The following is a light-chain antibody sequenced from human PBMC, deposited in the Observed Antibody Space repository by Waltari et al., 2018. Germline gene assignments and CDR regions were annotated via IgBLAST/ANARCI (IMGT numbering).Light chain of an antibody. CDR3: NSYTSSTTLEK. J-gene: IGLJ2*01. CDR1: RGDIGSYNF. Sequence: QSALTQPASVSRSPGQSITISCTGSRGDIGSYNFFSWYQQEPGRAPKLIVYDVSQRPSGVSNRFSGSKSGNTASLTISGLQAEDEAYYYCNSYTSSTTLEKFGGGTKLTVL. CDR2: DVS. V-gene: IGLV2-14*01.